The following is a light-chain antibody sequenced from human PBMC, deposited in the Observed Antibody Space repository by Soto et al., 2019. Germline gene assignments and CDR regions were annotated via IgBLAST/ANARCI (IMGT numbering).Light chain of an antibody. V-gene: IGKV1-33*01. CDR3: QQYDNVPLT. J-gene: IGKJ4*01. CDR1: HDISDS. Sequence: DVQMTQSPSSLSASVGDRVTITCQASHDISDSLNWYQHKPGEAPKLLIYDASKLEAGVPSWFSGRGSGTDFTFSISSLQPEDIATYYYQQYDNVPLTFGGGTKVEIK. CDR2: DAS.